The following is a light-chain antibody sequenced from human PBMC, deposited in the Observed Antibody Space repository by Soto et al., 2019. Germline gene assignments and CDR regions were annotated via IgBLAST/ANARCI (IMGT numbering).Light chain of an antibody. CDR1: QVISSY. CDR3: QQLNSFPLT. CDR2: ATY. J-gene: IGKJ4*01. V-gene: IGKV1-9*01. Sequence: DIQLTQSPSFLSASVGDRVIITCRASQVISSYLTWYQQKPGKAPNLLIYATYALQSGVPSRFSGSGSGTELTLTISSLQPEDLATYYCQQLNSFPLTFGGGTKVEIK.